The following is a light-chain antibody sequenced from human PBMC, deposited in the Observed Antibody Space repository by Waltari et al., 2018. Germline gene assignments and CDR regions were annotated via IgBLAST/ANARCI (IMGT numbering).Light chain of an antibody. CDR3: CSYAGSITFWV. Sequence: QSALTQPRSVSGSPGQSVTISCTGTSRDVGGYNYVSWYQHHPGKAPNLIIYDVTKRPSGVPDRFSASKSDNTASLTISGLQAEDEADYYCCSYAGSITFWVFGGGTKLTVL. CDR1: SRDVGGYNY. CDR2: DVT. V-gene: IGLV2-11*01. J-gene: IGLJ3*02.